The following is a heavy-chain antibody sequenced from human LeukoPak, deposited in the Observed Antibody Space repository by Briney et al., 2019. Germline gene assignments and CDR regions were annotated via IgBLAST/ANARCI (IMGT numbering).Heavy chain of an antibody. CDR2: INPNNGVT. CDR3: ARGPGGYSGYNLGY. V-gene: IGHV1-2*02. D-gene: IGHD5-12*01. J-gene: IGHJ4*02. CDR1: GYTFTAYY. Sequence: GASVKVSCKASGYTFTAYYIHWVRQAPGQGLKWMGWINPNNGVTNYAQTFQGRVTMTRDTSISTASMDLTRLRSDDTAVYYCARGPGGYSGYNLGYWGQGTLVTVSS.